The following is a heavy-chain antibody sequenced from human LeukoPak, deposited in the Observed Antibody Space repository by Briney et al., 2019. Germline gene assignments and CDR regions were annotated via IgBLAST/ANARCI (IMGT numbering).Heavy chain of an antibody. V-gene: IGHV3-23*01. J-gene: IGHJ6*03. D-gene: IGHD3-3*01. CDR1: GLSFNKDV. CDR3: VRGSLASGVVVYYYYYLDV. Sequence: PGGSLRLSRVVSGLSFNKDVMSWFRQAPGKGLEWVSSVSPGGVSPNHADSVKGRFTVSRDDSKNTLYLQMNSLRAEDTAVYYCVRGSLASGVVVYYYYYLDVWGKGTTVTVSS. CDR2: VSPGGVSP.